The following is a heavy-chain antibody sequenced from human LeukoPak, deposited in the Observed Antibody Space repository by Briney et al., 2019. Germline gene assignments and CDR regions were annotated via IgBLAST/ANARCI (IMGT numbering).Heavy chain of an antibody. CDR2: INHRGST. CDR1: GGSFSGYY. V-gene: IGHV4-34*01. CDR3: ARVGYCGGDCYPFDY. J-gene: IGHJ4*02. D-gene: IGHD2-21*02. Sequence: SETLSLTCAIYGGSFSGYYWSWIRQPPGKGLEWIGEINHRGSTNYNPSLKSRVTISVDTSRNSFSPELSSVTAADTAVYYCARVGYCGGDCYPFDYWGQGTLTTISS.